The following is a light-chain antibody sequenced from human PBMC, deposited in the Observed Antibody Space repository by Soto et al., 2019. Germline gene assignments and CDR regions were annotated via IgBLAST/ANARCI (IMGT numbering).Light chain of an antibody. CDR3: QQLYSHPLT. J-gene: IGKJ4*01. CDR2: DAS. CDR1: QSISSW. Sequence: DIQMTQSPSTLSASVGDRVTITCRASQSISSWLAWYQQKPGKAPKLLIYDASSLESGVPSRFSGSGYGTDFSLTISNLQPEDFATYYCQQLYSHPLTFGGGTKVEIK. V-gene: IGKV1-5*01.